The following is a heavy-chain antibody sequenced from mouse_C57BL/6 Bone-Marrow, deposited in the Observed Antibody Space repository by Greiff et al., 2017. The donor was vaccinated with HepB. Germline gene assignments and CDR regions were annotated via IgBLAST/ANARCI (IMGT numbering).Heavy chain of an antibody. D-gene: IGHD2-3*01. V-gene: IGHV1-53*01. Sequence: VQLQQPGTELVKPGASVKLSCKASGYTFTSYWMHWVKQRPGQGLEWIGNINPSNGGTNYNEKFKSKATLTVDKSSSTAYMQLSSLTSEDSTVYYCARRGGGYWAWFAYWGQGTLVTVSA. CDR2: INPSNGGT. CDR1: GYTFTSYW. J-gene: IGHJ3*01. CDR3: ARRGGGYWAWFAY.